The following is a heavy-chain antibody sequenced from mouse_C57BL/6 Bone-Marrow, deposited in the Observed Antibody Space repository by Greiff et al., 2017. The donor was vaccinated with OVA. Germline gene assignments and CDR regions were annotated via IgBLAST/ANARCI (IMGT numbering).Heavy chain of an antibody. CDR2: ISYSGST. CDR1: GYSITSDY. Sequence: DVQLQESGPGLAKPSQTLSLTCSVTGYSITSDYWNWIRKFPGNKLEYMGYISYSGSTYYNPSLKSRISITRDTSKNQYYLQLNSVTTEDTATYYCARSSLITTVVATRYFDVWGTGTTVTVSS. CDR3: ARSSLITTVVATRYFDV. D-gene: IGHD1-1*01. V-gene: IGHV3-8*01. J-gene: IGHJ1*03.